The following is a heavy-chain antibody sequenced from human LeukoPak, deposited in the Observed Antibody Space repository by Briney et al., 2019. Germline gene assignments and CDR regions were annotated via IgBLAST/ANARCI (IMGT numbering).Heavy chain of an antibody. CDR3: ARVTGYMTEDYFDY. CDR1: GGSISSSGYY. D-gene: IGHD6-13*01. J-gene: IGHJ4*02. V-gene: IGHV4-39*07. Sequence: SETLSLTCTVSGGSISSSGYYWGWIRQPPGKGLEWIGTIYYSGSTFYNPSLKSRVTISVDTSKNQFSLRLSSVTAADTAVYYCARVTGYMTEDYFDYWGQGTLITVSS. CDR2: IYYSGST.